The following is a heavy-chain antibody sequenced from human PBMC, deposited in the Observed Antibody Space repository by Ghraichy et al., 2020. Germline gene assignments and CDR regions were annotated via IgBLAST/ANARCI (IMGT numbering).Heavy chain of an antibody. V-gene: IGHV4-34*01. CDR2: INHSGST. D-gene: IGHD5-12*01. J-gene: IGHJ4*02. CDR1: GGSFSGYY. CDR3: ARAIMVATIGGYFDY. Sequence: SETLSLTCAVYGGSFSGYYWSWIRQPPGKGLEWIGEINHSGSTNYNPSLKSRVTISVDTSKNQFPLKLSSVTAADTTVYYCARAIMVATIGGYFDYWGQGTLVTVS.